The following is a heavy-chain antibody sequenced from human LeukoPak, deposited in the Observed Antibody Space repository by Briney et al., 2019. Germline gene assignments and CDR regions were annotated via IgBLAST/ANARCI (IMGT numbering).Heavy chain of an antibody. Sequence: GGSLRLSCAASGFTFTDFYMNWVRQAPGKGLEWVSWISPTSSYMYYADSVKGRFTISRDNSKNTLYLHMNSLRAEDTAVYYCAKERAGYTNPYYFDYWGQGTLVTVSS. CDR2: ISPTSSYM. CDR3: AKERAGYTNPYYFDY. D-gene: IGHD3-16*02. CDR1: GFTFTDFY. V-gene: IGHV3-21*04. J-gene: IGHJ4*02.